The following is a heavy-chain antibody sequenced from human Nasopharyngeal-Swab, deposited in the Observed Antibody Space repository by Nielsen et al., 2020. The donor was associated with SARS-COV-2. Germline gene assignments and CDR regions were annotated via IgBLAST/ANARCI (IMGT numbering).Heavy chain of an antibody. CDR2: TRNKANSYTT. D-gene: IGHD5-12*01. V-gene: IGHV3-72*01. J-gene: IGHJ4*02. CDR1: GFTFNKAW. Sequence: GESLKISCVASGFTFNKAWMSWIRQAPGKGLEWVGRTRNKANSYTTEYAASVKGRFTISRDDSKNSLYLQMNSLKTEDTAVYYCARDPTAYSGYSNWGQGTLVTVSS. CDR3: ARDPTAYSGYSN.